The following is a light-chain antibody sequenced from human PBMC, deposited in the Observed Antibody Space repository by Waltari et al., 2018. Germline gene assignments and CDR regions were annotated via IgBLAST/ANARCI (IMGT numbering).Light chain of an antibody. CDR3: GTWDSSLSAGV. CDR1: SSNIGNNY. V-gene: IGLV1-51*01. Sequence: TQPPSVSAAPGQQVTISCSGSSSNIGNNYVSWYQQLPGTAPKLLIYDNDKRPSGIPDRISGSKSGTSATLAITGLQTGDEADYYCGTWDSSLSAGVFGGGTKLTVL. J-gene: IGLJ3*02. CDR2: DND.